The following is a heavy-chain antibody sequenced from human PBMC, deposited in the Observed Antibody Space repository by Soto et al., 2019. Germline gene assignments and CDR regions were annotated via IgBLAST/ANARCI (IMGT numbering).Heavy chain of an antibody. J-gene: IGHJ3*01. D-gene: IGHD6-19*01. CDR2: IFHSVNT. Sequence: QMQLRESGPGLVKPSGTLSLACAVSGVSVNSDNWWSWLRQPPGKGLEWIGEIFHSVNTNYNPSLKSRVTISVDKSKNHFSLTLTSVTAADTAVYYCVKNGWYSADVWGRGTMVTVS. CDR3: VKNGWYSADV. V-gene: IGHV4-4*02. CDR1: GVSVNSDNW.